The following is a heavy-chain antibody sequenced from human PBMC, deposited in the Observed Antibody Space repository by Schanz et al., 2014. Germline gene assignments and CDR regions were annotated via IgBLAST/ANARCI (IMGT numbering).Heavy chain of an antibody. CDR3: VRDKKGFVAVAGRAPFDY. J-gene: IGHJ4*02. CDR2: ISSSSMYI. D-gene: IGHD6-19*01. V-gene: IGHV3-21*01. CDR1: GFSFSTYG. Sequence: EVQLVESGGGLVKPGGSLRLSCTASGFSFSTYGMTWVRQAPGKGLEWVSSISSSSMYIYQADSMRGRFTISRDNAKNSLYLQVNNLSAEDTAVYYCVRDKKGFVAVAGRAPFDYWGQGTLVNVSS.